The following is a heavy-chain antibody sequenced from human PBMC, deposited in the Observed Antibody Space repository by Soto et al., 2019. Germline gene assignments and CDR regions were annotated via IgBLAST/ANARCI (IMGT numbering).Heavy chain of an antibody. J-gene: IGHJ4*02. CDR3: ARVRRMVRGVIWYYFDY. CDR1: GGTFSSYA. D-gene: IGHD3-10*01. V-gene: IGHV1-69*01. Sequence: QVQLVQSGAEVKKPGSSVKVSCKASGGTFSSYAISWVRQAPGQGLEWMGGIIPIFGTANYAQKFQGRVTITADQSTSTAYMELSSLRSEDTAVYYCARVRRMVRGVIWYYFDYWRQGTLVTVSS. CDR2: IIPIFGTA.